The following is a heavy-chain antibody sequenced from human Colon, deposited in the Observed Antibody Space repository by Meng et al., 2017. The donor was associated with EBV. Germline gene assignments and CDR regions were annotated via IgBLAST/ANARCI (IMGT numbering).Heavy chain of an antibody. CDR2: IYHSGTT. CDR1: GESISNSW. J-gene: IGHJ4*02. CDR3: ARNGDYNPGLY. D-gene: IGHD4-17*01. V-gene: IGHV4-4*02. Sequence: LLQDAGPGLVKPSGTLSLTCAVSGESISNSWWSWVRQPPGKGLEWIGEIYHSGTTNYNPSLRSRVTISVDKSKNQFSLQLTSVTAADTAVYYCARNGDYNPGLYWGQGTLVTVSS.